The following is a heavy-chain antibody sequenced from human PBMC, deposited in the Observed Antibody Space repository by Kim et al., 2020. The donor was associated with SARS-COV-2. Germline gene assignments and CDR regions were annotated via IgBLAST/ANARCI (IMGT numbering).Heavy chain of an antibody. CDR1: GFTFSDSP. D-gene: IGHD1-1*01. CDR3: TGIPGTTLAFWDAFVV. CDR2: IRSRVYSYAT. J-gene: IGHJ3*01. Sequence: GGSLRLSCATSGFTFSDSPIHWVRQASGKGLEWVGRIRSRVYSYATSYAASVKGRFTISRDDSESTAYLQMNSLKTEDTAVYYCTGIPGTTLAFWDAFVV. V-gene: IGHV3-73*01.